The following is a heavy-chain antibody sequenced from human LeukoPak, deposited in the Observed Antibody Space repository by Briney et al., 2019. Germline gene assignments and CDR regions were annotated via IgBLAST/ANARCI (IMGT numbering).Heavy chain of an antibody. J-gene: IGHJ3*01. CDR3: ASGRTYCGGDCLPSDAFDL. V-gene: IGHV1-2*02. CDR1: GYTFTSYY. Sequence: ASVKVSCKASGYTFTSYYMHWVRQAPGQGLEWMGWINPNSGGTNYAQKFQGRVTMTTGTSISTAYMELSRLRSDDTAVYYCASGRTYCGGDCLPSDAFDLWGQGTMVTVSS. D-gene: IGHD2-21*01. CDR2: INPNSGGT.